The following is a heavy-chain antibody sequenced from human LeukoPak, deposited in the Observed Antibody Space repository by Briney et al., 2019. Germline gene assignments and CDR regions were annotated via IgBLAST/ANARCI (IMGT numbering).Heavy chain of an antibody. CDR1: GYTFTSYG. Sequence: GASVKVSCKASGYTFTSYGISWVRQAPGQGLEWMGWISAYNGNTNYAQKLQGRVTMTTDTSTSTAYMELRSLRSGDTAVYYCARVGPMVRGAIRRTDYWGQGTLVTVSS. J-gene: IGHJ4*02. CDR3: ARVGPMVRGAIRRTDY. CDR2: ISAYNGNT. D-gene: IGHD3-10*01. V-gene: IGHV1-18*01.